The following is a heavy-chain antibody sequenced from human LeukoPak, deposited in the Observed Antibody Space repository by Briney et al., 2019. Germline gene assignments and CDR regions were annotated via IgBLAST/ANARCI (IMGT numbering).Heavy chain of an antibody. CDR3: AKSSATYSSGWVDY. J-gene: IGHJ4*02. V-gene: IGHV3-7*02. CDR1: GFTFSSCW. Sequence: GGSLRLSCAASGFTFSSCWMTWVRQAPGKGLEWVANIKQDGNEKYYADSVKGRFTISRDDSKNTLFLQMNSLRAEDTAMYYCAKSSATYSSGWVDYWGQGTLVTVSS. CDR2: IKQDGNEK. D-gene: IGHD6-19*01.